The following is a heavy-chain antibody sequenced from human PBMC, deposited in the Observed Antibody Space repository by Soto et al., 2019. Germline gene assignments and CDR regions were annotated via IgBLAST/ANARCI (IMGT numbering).Heavy chain of an antibody. CDR1: GFTFSIYW. CDR2: INGDGSAT. Sequence: GGSLRLSCAASGFTFSIYWMHWVRQAPGKGLVWVSRINGDGSATNYADSVKGRFTISRDNAKNTLHLQMNSLRAEDTALYYCARREATDGVLDFWGQGTLVIVPS. V-gene: IGHV3-74*01. D-gene: IGHD1-26*01. J-gene: IGHJ4*02. CDR3: ARREATDGVLDF.